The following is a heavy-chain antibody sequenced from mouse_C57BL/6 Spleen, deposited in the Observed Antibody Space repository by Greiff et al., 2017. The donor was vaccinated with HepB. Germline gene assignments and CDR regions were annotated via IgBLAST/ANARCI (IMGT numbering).Heavy chain of an antibody. Sequence: QVQLQQSGPGLVQPSQSLSIPCTVSGFSLTSYGVHWVRQSPGKGLEWLGVIWSGGSTDYNAAFISRLSISKDNSKSQVFFKRNSLQADDTAIYYCASDYYGSSYVGFAYWGQGTLVTVSA. J-gene: IGHJ3*01. CDR1: GFSLTSYG. CDR2: IWSGGST. V-gene: IGHV2-2*01. D-gene: IGHD1-1*01. CDR3: ASDYYGSSYVGFAY.